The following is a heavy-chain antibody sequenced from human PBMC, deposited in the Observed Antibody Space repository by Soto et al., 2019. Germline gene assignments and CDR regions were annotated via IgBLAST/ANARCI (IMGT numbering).Heavy chain of an antibody. CDR3: AFSSSSGPAYIDY. Sequence: TETLSLTCTVSGGSISRYYWSWIRQPPGKGLEWIGYIYYSGSTNYNPSLKSRVTISVDTSKNQFSLKLSSVTAADTAVYYCAFSSSSGPAYIDYWGQAPLVTVS. V-gene: IGHV4-59*01. CDR2: IYYSGST. J-gene: IGHJ4*02. D-gene: IGHD6-6*01. CDR1: GGSISRYY.